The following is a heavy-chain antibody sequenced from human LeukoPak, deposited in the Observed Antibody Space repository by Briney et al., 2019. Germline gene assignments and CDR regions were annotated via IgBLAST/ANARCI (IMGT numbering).Heavy chain of an antibody. V-gene: IGHV3-48*03. D-gene: IGHD3-9*01. Sequence: GGSLRLSCAASGFTFSSYEMNWVRQAPGKGLEWVSYISSSGSTIYYADSVKGRFTIYRDNAKNSLYLQMNSLRAEDTAVYYCARGGPWDILTGYYGWFDYWGQGTLVTVSS. CDR2: ISSSGSTI. J-gene: IGHJ4*02. CDR3: ARGGPWDILTGYYGWFDY. CDR1: GFTFSSYE.